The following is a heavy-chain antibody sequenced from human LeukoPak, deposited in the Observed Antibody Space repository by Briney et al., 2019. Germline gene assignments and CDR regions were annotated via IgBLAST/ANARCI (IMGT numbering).Heavy chain of an antibody. CDR3: ARDKIVGPTILDS. Sequence: GGSLRLSCVASGFTFSNYWMSWVRQAPGKGLEWVANIKQDGSEMCYVESVKGRFTISRDNAENSLYLQMNSLRVEDTAVYYCARDKIVGPTILDSWGQGTLVTVSS. D-gene: IGHD1-26*01. V-gene: IGHV3-7*03. CDR2: IKQDGSEM. J-gene: IGHJ4*02. CDR1: GFTFSNYW.